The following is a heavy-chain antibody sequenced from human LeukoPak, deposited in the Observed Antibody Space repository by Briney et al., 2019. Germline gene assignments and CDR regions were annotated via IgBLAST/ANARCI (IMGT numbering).Heavy chain of an antibody. Sequence: GGSLRLSGAPSGFTFSNYGMHWVRQAPGKGLEWVAVIWSHGNKKYYADSVKGRFTISRDNSKSTLYLEMNSLRAEDTAVYYCARDDDHDDNAFDYWGQGTLVTVSS. J-gene: IGHJ4*02. CDR1: GFTFSNYG. CDR2: IWSHGNKK. D-gene: IGHD3-16*01. V-gene: IGHV3-33*08. CDR3: ARDDDHDDNAFDY.